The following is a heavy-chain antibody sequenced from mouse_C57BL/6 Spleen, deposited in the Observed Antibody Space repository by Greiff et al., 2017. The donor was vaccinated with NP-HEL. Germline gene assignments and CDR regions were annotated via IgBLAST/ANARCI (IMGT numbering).Heavy chain of an antibody. CDR2: INPNNGGT. CDR3: ARRGDFYYLAWFAY. Sequence: EVQLQQSGPELVKPGASVKIPCKASGYTFTDYNMDWVKQSHGKSLEWIGDINPNNGGTIYNQKFKGKATLTVDKSSSTAYLELRSLTSEDTAVYYCARRGDFYYLAWFAYWGQGTLVTVSA. D-gene: IGHD1-1*01. CDR1: GYTFTDYN. J-gene: IGHJ3*01. V-gene: IGHV1-18*01.